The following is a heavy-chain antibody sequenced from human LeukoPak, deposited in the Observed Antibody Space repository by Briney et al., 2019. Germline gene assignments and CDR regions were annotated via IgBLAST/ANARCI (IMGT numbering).Heavy chain of an antibody. D-gene: IGHD2-2*01. CDR2: FNPSGVST. CDR3: ARTGYCTKTSCPFDY. V-gene: IGHV1-46*01. J-gene: IGHJ4*02. CDR1: GYTFTSFY. Sequence: ASVKVSCKASGYTFTSFYMHRVRQAPGQGLEWMGIFNPSGVSTTYAQKFQGRVTMTRDTSTNTVYMELSSLRSEDTALYYCARTGYCTKTSCPFDYWGQGTLVTVSS.